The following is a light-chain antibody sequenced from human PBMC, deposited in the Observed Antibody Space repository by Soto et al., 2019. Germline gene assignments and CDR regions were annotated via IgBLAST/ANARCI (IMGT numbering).Light chain of an antibody. CDR3: DQRSYWLRWLT. CDR1: QSVSSY. CDR2: DAS. J-gene: IGKJ4*01. Sequence: EIVLTQSPATLSLSPGERATLSCRASQSVSSYLAWYQQKPGQAPRLLIYDASNRATGIPARFSGSGSGTDFTLTISCLEPEDFAVYYCDQRSYWLRWLTFGGGTKVEIK. V-gene: IGKV3-11*01.